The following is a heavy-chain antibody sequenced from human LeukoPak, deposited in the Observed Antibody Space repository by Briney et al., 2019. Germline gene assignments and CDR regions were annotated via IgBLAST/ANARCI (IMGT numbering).Heavy chain of an antibody. CDR3: ARATSWYSGSYADY. CDR1: DYSISSGYY. D-gene: IGHD1-26*01. CDR2: IYHSGST. Sequence: SETLSLTCAVSDYSISSGYYWGWIRQPPGKGLEWIGSIYHSGSTYYNPSLKSRVTISVDTSKNQFSLKLSSVTAADTAVYYCARATSWYSGSYADYWGQGTLVTVSS. J-gene: IGHJ4*02. V-gene: IGHV4-38-2*01.